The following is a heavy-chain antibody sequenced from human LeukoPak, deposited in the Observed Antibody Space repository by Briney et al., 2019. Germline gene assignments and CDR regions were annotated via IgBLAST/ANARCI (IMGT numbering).Heavy chain of an antibody. V-gene: IGHV3-7*01. CDR3: TRRLDD. CDR1: GFTFSSYS. J-gene: IGHJ4*02. D-gene: IGHD3-16*01. Sequence: GRSLRLSCAASGFTFSSYSMNWVRQAPGKGLEWVANINHDNTENNYLDSVKGRFTISRDNAQNSLYLQLNGLRVEDTAVYYCTRRLDDWGQGTLVTVSS. CDR2: INHDNTEN.